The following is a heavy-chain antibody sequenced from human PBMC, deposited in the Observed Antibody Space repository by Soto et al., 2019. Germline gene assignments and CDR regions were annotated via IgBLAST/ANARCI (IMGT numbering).Heavy chain of an antibody. D-gene: IGHD5-18*01. J-gene: IGHJ6*01. CDR3: ARDRLMATAGTARHYFGLDV. CDR1: VGSIRIGGYD. CDR2: IYYSGNT. V-gene: IGHV4-31*03. Sequence: SETLSLTCTFSVGSIRIGGYDWSWVRQNPRRGMEWIGNIYYSGNTYYNPSLKSRLTISVDTSKNQFSLNLSSVTAADTAVYYCARDRLMATAGTARHYFGLDVWGQGTTVTVSS.